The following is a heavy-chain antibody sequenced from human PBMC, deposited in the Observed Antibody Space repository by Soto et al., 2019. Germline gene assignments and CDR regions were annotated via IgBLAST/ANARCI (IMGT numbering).Heavy chain of an antibody. J-gene: IGHJ4*02. D-gene: IGHD5-12*01. CDR3: ARVVVGYGYYFDY. V-gene: IGHV4-34*01. Sequence: SETLSLTCAVYGGSFSGYYWSWIRQPPGKGLEWIGEINHSGSTNYNPSLKSRATISVDTSKNQFSLKLSSVTAADTAVYYCARVVVGYGYYFDYWGQGTLVTVSS. CDR1: GGSFSGYY. CDR2: INHSGST.